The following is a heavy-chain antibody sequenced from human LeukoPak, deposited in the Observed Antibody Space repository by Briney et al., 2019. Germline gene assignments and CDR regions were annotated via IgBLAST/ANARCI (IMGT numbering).Heavy chain of an antibody. CDR1: GFTFSSYA. V-gene: IGHV3-23*01. CDR2: ISGSGGST. D-gene: IGHD3-16*02. Sequence: GGSLRLSCAASGFTFSSYAMSWVRQAPGKGLEWVSAISGSGGSTYYADSVKGRFTISRDNSKNTLYLQMNSLRAEDTAVYYCARDRGVWGSYRLELVYWGQGTLVTVSS. CDR3: ARDRGVWGSYRLELVY. J-gene: IGHJ4*02.